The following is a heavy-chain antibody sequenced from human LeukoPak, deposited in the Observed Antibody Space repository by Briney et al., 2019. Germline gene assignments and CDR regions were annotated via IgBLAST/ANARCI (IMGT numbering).Heavy chain of an antibody. D-gene: IGHD3-10*01. V-gene: IGHV4-59*01. CDR3: ARLGVPRGLLWFGESGNFDY. Sequence: SETLSLTCTVSGGSTSSYYWSWIRQPPGKGLEWIGYIYYSGSTNYNPSLKSRVTISVDTSKNQFSLKLSSVTAADTAVYYCARLGVPRGLLWFGESGNFDYWGQGTLVTVSS. CDR2: IYYSGST. J-gene: IGHJ4*02. CDR1: GGSTSSYY.